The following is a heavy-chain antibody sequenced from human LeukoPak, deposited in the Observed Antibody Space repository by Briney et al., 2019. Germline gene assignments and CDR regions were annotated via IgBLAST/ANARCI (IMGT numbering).Heavy chain of an antibody. Sequence: ETLSLTCTVSGGSIGSYYWSWIRQPPGKGLEWIGYIYYSGSTNYNPSLKSRVTISVDTSKNQFSLKLSSVTAADTAVYYCARSNYDILTGYYYFDYWGQGTLVTVSS. J-gene: IGHJ4*02. CDR3: ARSNYDILTGYYYFDY. V-gene: IGHV4-59*01. CDR1: GGSIGSYY. D-gene: IGHD3-9*01. CDR2: IYYSGST.